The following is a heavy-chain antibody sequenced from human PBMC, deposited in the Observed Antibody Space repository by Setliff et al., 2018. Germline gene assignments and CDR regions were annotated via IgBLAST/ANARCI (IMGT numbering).Heavy chain of an antibody. Sequence: GGSLRLSCVASRFTFSNYGMHWVRQAPGKGLEWVALIWNDGSTKFYGDSVKGRFTISRDNSKNTLYLQMTSLRAEDTAVYYCAGCGYGQYYAMDVWGQGTTVTVSS. J-gene: IGHJ6*02. V-gene: IGHV3-33*01. CDR1: RFTFSNYG. D-gene: IGHD5-12*01. CDR2: IWNDGSTK. CDR3: AGCGYGQYYAMDV.